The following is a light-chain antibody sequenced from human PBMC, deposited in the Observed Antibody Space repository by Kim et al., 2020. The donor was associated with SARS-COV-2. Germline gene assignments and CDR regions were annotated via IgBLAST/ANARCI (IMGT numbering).Light chain of an antibody. CDR1: KLGDKY. J-gene: IGLJ2*01. CDR2: QNN. Sequence: VAPEQTASITCAGDKLGDKYACWYQQKPGQSPVLVIYQNNKRPSGIPERFSGSNSGNTATLTISGTQAVDEADYYCQAWDSSTVVFGGGTQLTVL. V-gene: IGLV3-1*01. CDR3: QAWDSSTVV.